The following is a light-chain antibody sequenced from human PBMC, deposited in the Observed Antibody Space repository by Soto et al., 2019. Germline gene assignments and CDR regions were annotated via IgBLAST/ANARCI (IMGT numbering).Light chain of an antibody. CDR2: EGS. V-gene: IGLV2-23*01. CDR1: SSDVGSYNL. Sequence: QSVLTQPASVSGSPGQSITISCTGTSSDVGSYNLVSWYQQHPGKAPKLMIYEGSKRPSGVSNRFSGSKSGNTASLTISGLQAEDEADYYCCSYAGSSTPYVFGTWTKVTV. CDR3: CSYAGSSTPYV. J-gene: IGLJ1*01.